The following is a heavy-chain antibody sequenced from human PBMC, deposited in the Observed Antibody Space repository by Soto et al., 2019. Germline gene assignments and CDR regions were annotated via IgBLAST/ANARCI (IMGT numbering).Heavy chain of an antibody. CDR2: ISIGNGYT. V-gene: IGHV1-3*04. J-gene: IGHJ4*02. CDR3: ARFRSLGYNFFDY. D-gene: IGHD3-16*02. Sequence: ASVKVSCKTSGDTFTTYAIHWVRQAPGQRLEWLGWISIGNGYTKYSAKFQDRVTITWDTSATTAYIQLSSLISEDTAVYYCARFRSLGYNFFDYWAREHWSPSPQ. CDR1: GDTFTTYA.